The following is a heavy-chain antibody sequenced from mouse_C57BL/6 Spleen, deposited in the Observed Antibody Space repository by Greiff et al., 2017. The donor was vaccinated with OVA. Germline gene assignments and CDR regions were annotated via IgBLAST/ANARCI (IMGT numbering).Heavy chain of an antibody. V-gene: IGHV1-15*01. CDR3: TRSGGFDY. J-gene: IGHJ2*01. CDR2: IDPETGGT. Sequence: VHLVESGAELVRPGASVTLSCKASGYTFTDYEMHWVKQTPVHGLEWIGAIDPETGGTAYNQKFKGKAILTADKSSSTAYMELRSLTSEDSAVYYCTRSGGFDYWGQGTTLTVSS. CDR1: GYTFTDYE.